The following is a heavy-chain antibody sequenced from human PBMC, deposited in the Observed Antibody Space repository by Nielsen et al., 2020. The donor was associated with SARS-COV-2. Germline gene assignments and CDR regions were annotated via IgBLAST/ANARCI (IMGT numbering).Heavy chain of an antibody. J-gene: IGHJ6*02. CDR3: ATGVAVAGTPPYYYYYYGMDV. Sequence: ASVKVSCKASGYTFTSYAMHWVRQAPGQRLEWMGWINAGNGNTKYSQKFQGRVTMSEDTSTDTAYMELSSLRSEDTAVYYCATGVAVAGTPPYYYYYYGMDVWGQGTTVTVSS. CDR1: GYTFTSYA. CDR2: INAGNGNT. V-gene: IGHV1-3*01. D-gene: IGHD6-19*01.